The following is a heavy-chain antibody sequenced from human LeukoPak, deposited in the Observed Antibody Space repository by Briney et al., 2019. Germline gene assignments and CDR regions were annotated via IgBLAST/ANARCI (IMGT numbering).Heavy chain of an antibody. CDR3: AREKTSIVTIATPMSYWFDP. D-gene: IGHD3-3*01. Sequence: SETLSLTCTVSGGSIRSGHYYWSWIRQPAGKGLEWIGHIYTSGSTKYNPSLKSRVTISIDTSKNQLSLKLNSVTAADTAVYYCAREKTSIVTIATPMSYWFDPWGQGTLVTVSS. J-gene: IGHJ5*02. CDR1: GGSIRSGHYY. V-gene: IGHV4-61*09. CDR2: IYTSGST.